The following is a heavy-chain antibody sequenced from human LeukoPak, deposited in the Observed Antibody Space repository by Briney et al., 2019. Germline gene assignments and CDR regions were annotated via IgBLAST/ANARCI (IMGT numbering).Heavy chain of an antibody. J-gene: IGHJ4*02. D-gene: IGHD3-22*01. CDR2: IKQDGSEK. V-gene: IGHV3-7*03. CDR1: GFTFSSYW. Sequence: PGGSLRLSCAASGFTFSSYWMSWVRQAPGKGLEWVANIKQDGSEKYYVDSVKGRFTISRDNAKNSLYLQMNSLRAEDTAVYYCAREFRDEYYYDSSGYYYDYWGQGTLVTVS. CDR3: AREFRDEYYYDSSGYYYDY.